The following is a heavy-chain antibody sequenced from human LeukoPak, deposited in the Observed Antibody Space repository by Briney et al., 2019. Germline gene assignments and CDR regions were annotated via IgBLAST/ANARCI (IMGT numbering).Heavy chain of an antibody. CDR2: IYSGGST. D-gene: IGHD1-7*01. Sequence: PGGSLRLSCAASGFTVSTNYMSWVRQAPGKGLEWVSVIYSGGSTYYTDSVKGRFTVSRDNSKNTVYLQVNSLRAEDTAVFYCARGPYNWNYGLYYYYMDLWGRGTTVTVSS. V-gene: IGHV3-53*01. J-gene: IGHJ6*03. CDR1: GFTVSTNY. CDR3: ARGPYNWNYGLYYYYMDL.